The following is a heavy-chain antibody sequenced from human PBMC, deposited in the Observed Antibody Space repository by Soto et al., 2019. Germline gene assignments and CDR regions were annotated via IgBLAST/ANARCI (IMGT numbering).Heavy chain of an antibody. Sequence: SETLSLTCTVSGGSISSGGYYWSWIRQHPGKGLEWIGYIYYSGSTYYNPSLKSRVTISVDTSKNQFSLKLSSVTAADTAVYYCARLLWFGELVAWFDYWGQGTLVTVSS. CDR1: GGSISSGGYY. CDR2: IYYSGST. V-gene: IGHV4-31*03. CDR3: ARLLWFGELVAWFDY. D-gene: IGHD3-10*01. J-gene: IGHJ4*02.